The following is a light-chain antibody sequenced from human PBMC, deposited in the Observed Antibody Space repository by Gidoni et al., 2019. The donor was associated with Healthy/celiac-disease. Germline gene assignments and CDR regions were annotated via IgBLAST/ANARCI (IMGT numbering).Light chain of an antibody. CDR3: QQYNNWPRGLT. CDR1: QRVSSN. V-gene: IGKV3-15*01. CDR2: GAS. Sequence: ERVMTQSPATLSVSPGERATPSCRASQRVSSNLAGYQQKPGQAPRLLIYGASPSATGIPARCSGSGSGTEFTLTISSLQSEDFAVYYCQQYNNWPRGLTFGGGTKVEIK. J-gene: IGKJ4*01.